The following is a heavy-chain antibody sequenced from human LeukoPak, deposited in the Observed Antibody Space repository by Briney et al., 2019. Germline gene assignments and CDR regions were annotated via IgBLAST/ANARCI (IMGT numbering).Heavy chain of an antibody. CDR3: ARDYYYYDSSGYYGYYFDY. J-gene: IGHJ4*02. Sequence: SETLSLTCTVSGGSISSYYWSWIRQPPGKGLEWIGYIYYSGSTNYNPSLKSRVTISVDTSKNQFSLKLSSVTAADTAVYYCARDYYYYDSSGYYGYYFDYWGQGTLVTVSS. CDR2: IYYSGST. V-gene: IGHV4-59*01. D-gene: IGHD3-22*01. CDR1: GGSISSYY.